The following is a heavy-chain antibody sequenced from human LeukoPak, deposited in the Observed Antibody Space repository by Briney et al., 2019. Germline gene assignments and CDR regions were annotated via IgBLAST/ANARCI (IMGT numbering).Heavy chain of an antibody. CDR2: ISSSSSTI. CDR1: GFTFSSYS. CDR3: ARVQYYYDSSGPPDY. Sequence: HPGGSLRLSCAASGFTFSSYSMNWVRQAPGKGLEWVSYISSSSSTIYYADSVKGRFTISRDNAKNSLYLQMNSLRDEDTAVYYCARVQYYYDSSGPPDYWGQGTLVTVSS. D-gene: IGHD3-22*01. J-gene: IGHJ4*02. V-gene: IGHV3-48*02.